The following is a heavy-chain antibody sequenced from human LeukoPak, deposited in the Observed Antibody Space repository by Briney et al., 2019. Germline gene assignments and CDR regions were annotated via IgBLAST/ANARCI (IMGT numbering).Heavy chain of an antibody. D-gene: IGHD3-10*01. CDR2: ISSSGSYI. J-gene: IGHJ4*02. Sequence: PGGSLRLSCAASAFTFSSYSMNWVRQAPGKGLEWVSSISSSGSYIYYADSVKGRFTISRDNAKNSLYLQMNSLRAEDTAVYYCARAGSFRFDYWGQGTLVTVSS. CDR3: ARAGSFRFDY. CDR1: AFTFSSYS. V-gene: IGHV3-21*01.